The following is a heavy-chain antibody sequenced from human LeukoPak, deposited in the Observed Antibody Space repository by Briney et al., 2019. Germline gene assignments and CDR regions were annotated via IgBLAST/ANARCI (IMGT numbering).Heavy chain of an antibody. CDR2: IYYSGST. V-gene: IGHV4-59*08. CDR3: ARHKALYYYDSSGPPAYYGMDV. D-gene: IGHD3-22*01. CDR1: GGSISSYY. Sequence: SETLSLTCTVSGGSISSYYWSWIRQPPGKGLEWIGYIYYSGSTNYNPSLKSRVTISVDTSKNQFSLKLSSVTAADTAVYYCARHKALYYYDSSGPPAYYGMDVWGQGTTVTVSS. J-gene: IGHJ6*02.